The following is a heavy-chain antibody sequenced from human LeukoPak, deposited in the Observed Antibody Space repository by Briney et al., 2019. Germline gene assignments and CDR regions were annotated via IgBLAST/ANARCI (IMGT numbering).Heavy chain of an antibody. CDR3: AKDRTVEMATISSGFDD. D-gene: IGHD5-24*01. V-gene: IGHV3-23*01. Sequence: GGSLRLSCAASGFTFSSCAMSWVRQAPGKGLEGVSAISGSGGSTSYTVPVKGRFTISRANSKNTLYLQMSSLRAEETAVYYCAKDRTVEMATISSGFDDWGQGTLVTVSS. CDR1: GFTFSSCA. J-gene: IGHJ4*02. CDR2: ISGSGGST.